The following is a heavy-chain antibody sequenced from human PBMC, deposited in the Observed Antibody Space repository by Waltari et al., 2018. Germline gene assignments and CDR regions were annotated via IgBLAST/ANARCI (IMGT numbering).Heavy chain of an antibody. CDR2: INHSGST. J-gene: IGHJ3*02. CDR1: GGSFSGYY. CDR3: ARAGAWYAFDI. D-gene: IGHD6-19*01. V-gene: IGHV4-34*01. Sequence: QVQLQQWGAGLLKPSDTLSIPCAGYGGSFSGYYWSWIRQPPGQGLEWIGEINHSGSTNYNPSLKSRVSISIDTSKNQFSLKLSSVTAADTAVYYCARAGAWYAFDIWGQGTMVTVSS.